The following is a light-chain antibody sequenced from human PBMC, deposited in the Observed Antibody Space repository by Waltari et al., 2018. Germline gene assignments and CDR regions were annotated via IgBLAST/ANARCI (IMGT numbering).Light chain of an antibody. J-gene: IGLJ3*02. V-gene: IGLV1-47*01. Sequence: QSVLTQPPSASGTPGQRFTISCSGCRSNIRSHQVSRYQQHPGTPPKLLIYRNNQRPSGVPDRFSGSKSGTSASLAISGLRSEDEADYYCAAWDDSLSARVFGGGTKLTVL. CDR2: RNN. CDR1: RSNIRSHQ. CDR3: AAWDDSLSARV.